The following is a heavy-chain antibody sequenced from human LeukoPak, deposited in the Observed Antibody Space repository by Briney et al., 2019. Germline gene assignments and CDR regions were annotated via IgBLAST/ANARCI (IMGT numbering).Heavy chain of an antibody. CDR1: GFTFSSYE. V-gene: IGHV3-48*03. J-gene: IGHJ3*02. CDR3: AREAYCGGDCFAFDI. D-gene: IGHD2-21*02. CDR2: ISSSGSTI. Sequence: GGSLRLSCAASGFTFSSYEMTWVRQAPGKGLEWVSYISSSGSTIYYADSVKGRFTISRDNAKNSLYLQMNSLRAEDTAVYYCAREAYCGGDCFAFDIWGQGTMVTVSS.